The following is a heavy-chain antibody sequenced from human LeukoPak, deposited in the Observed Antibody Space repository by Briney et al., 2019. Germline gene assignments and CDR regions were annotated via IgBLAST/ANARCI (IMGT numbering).Heavy chain of an antibody. D-gene: IGHD2-2*01. CDR2: INDDGTHT. CDR1: GFTFSDYW. Sequence: PGGSLRLSCAASGFTFSDYWMHWVRQAPGKGLVWVSRINDDGTHTNYADSVKGRFTISGDNSRNTLFLQMNSLRAEDTAVYYCAHGAMYQLDYWGQGTLVTVSS. V-gene: IGHV3-74*01. J-gene: IGHJ4*02. CDR3: AHGAMYQLDY.